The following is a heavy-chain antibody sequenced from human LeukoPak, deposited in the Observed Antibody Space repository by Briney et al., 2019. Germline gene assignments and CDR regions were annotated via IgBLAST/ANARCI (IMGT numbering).Heavy chain of an antibody. CDR1: GYTFTGYY. Sequence: ASVKVSCKASGYTFTGYYMHWVRQAPGQGLEWMGRINPNSGGTNYAQKFQGRVTMTRDTSISTAYMELSRLGSDDTAVYYCARVEYVVPAAPFDYWGQGTLVTVSS. D-gene: IGHD2-2*01. V-gene: IGHV1-2*06. CDR3: ARVEYVVPAAPFDY. J-gene: IGHJ4*02. CDR2: INPNSGGT.